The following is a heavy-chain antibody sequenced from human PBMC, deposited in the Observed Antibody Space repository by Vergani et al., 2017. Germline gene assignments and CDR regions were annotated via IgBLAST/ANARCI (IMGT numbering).Heavy chain of an antibody. CDR1: GFTFSSYS. V-gene: IGHV3-21*01. CDR2: ISSSSSYI. J-gene: IGHJ6*02. D-gene: IGHD3-9*01. Sequence: EVQLVESGGGLVKPGGSLRLSCAASGFTFSSYSMNWVRQAPGKGLEWVSSISSSSSYIYYADSVKGRFTISRDNAKNSLYLQMNSLRAEDTAVYYCARGLLRYFDWLGVDYDYDGMDVWGQGP. CDR3: ARGLLRYFDWLGVDYDYDGMDV.